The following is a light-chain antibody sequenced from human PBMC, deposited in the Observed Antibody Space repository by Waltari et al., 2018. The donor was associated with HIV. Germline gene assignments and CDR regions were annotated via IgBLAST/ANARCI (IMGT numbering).Light chain of an antibody. J-gene: IGLJ2*01. CDR2: RDS. V-gene: IGLV3-9*01. CDR3: QVWDSSTVV. Sequence: SYELTQPLSVSVALGQTARITCGGNNIGSKNVHWYQQMPGQAPVLVIYRDSNRPSGIPERFSGSNSGNTATLTISRAQAGDEADYSCQVWDSSTVVFGGGTKLTVL. CDR1: NIGSKN.